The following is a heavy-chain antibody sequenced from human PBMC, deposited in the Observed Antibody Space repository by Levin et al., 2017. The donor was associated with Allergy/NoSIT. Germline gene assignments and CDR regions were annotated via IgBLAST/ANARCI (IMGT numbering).Heavy chain of an antibody. Sequence: PGGSLRLSCKASGYTFTSLYIHWVRRAPGQGLEWMGRIDPNSGGAIYAQKFRGRVTMTRDTSISTAYMELSSLRSDDTAVYYCARDSAVAGDYWGQGTLVTVSS. V-gene: IGHV1-2*06. CDR1: GYTFTSLY. D-gene: IGHD6-19*01. J-gene: IGHJ4*02. CDR3: ARDSAVAGDY. CDR2: IDPNSGGA.